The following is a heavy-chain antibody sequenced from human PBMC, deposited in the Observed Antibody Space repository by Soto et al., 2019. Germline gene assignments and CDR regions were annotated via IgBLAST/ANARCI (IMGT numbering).Heavy chain of an antibody. CDR3: ARGAHCSSTSCPDFDY. CDR2: MNPNSGNT. V-gene: IGHV1-8*01. J-gene: IGHJ4*02. CDR1: GYTFTSYD. Sequence: ASVKVSCKASGYTFTSYDINWVRQATGQGLEWMGWMNPNSGNTGYAQKFQGRVTMTRNTSTSTAYMELSSLRSVDTAVYFCARGAHCSSTSCPDFDYWGLGTLVTVSS. D-gene: IGHD2-2*01.